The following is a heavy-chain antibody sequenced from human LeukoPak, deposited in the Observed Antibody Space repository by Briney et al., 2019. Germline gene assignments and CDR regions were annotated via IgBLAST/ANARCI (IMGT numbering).Heavy chain of an antibody. CDR1: GFTFSSYG. J-gene: IGHJ5*02. D-gene: IGHD2-15*01. V-gene: IGHV3-30*02. Sequence: GGSLRLSCAASGFTFSSYGMHWVRQAPGKGLEWVSFIRYDGSNEYYADSVRGRFTISRDNSKNTLYLQMNSLRAEDTAVYYCAGQSRLGYCSGGSCYSQPFDPWGQGTLVTVSS. CDR2: IRYDGSNE. CDR3: AGQSRLGYCSGGSCYSQPFDP.